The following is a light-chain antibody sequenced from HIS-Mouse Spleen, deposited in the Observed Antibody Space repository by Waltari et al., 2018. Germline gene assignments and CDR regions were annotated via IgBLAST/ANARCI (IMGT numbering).Light chain of an antibody. CDR1: SSDVGGYNY. CDR3: SSYTSSSTEV. V-gene: IGLV2-14*03. Sequence: QSALTQPASVSGSPGPSITISCTGTSSDVGGYNYVSWYQPHPGKSPKLMIYDVSNRPSGVSNRFSGSKSGNTASLTISGLQAEDEADYYCSSYTSSSTEVFGGGTKLTVL. CDR2: DVS. J-gene: IGLJ2*01.